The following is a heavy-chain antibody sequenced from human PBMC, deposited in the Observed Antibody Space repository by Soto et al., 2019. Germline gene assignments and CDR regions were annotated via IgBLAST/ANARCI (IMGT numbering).Heavy chain of an antibody. Sequence: PSETLSLTCTVSGGSISSGGYYWSWIRQHPGKGLEWIGYIYYSGSTYYNPSLKSRVTISVDTSKNQFSLKLSSVTAADTAVYYCARDSKGWELLYYWGQGTLVTVSS. CDR1: GGSISSGGYY. CDR3: ARDSKGWELLYY. J-gene: IGHJ4*02. D-gene: IGHD1-26*01. V-gene: IGHV4-31*03. CDR2: IYYSGST.